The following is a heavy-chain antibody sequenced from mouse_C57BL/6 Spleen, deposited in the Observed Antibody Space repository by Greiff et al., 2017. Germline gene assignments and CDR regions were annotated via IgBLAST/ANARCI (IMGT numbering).Heavy chain of an antibody. CDR2: IDPETGGT. Sequence: VQLQQSGAELVRPGASVTLSCKASGYTFTDYEMHWVKQTPVHGLEWIGAIDPETGGTAYNQKFKGKAILTADKSSSTAYMELRSLTSEDSAVDYCPVYYGNLDYWGQGTTLTVSS. J-gene: IGHJ2*01. D-gene: IGHD2-1*01. CDR3: PVYYGNLDY. V-gene: IGHV1-15*01. CDR1: GYTFTDYE.